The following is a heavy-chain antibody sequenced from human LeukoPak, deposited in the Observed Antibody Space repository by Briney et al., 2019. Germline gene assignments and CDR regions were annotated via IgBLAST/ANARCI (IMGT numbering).Heavy chain of an antibody. CDR1: GGTFSSYA. D-gene: IGHD2-2*01. V-gene: IGHV1-69*05. J-gene: IGHJ6*03. CDR2: IIPIFGTA. Sequence: SVKVSCKASGGTFSSYAISWVRQAPGQGLEWMGGIIPIFGTANYAQKFQGRVTITTDESTSTAYMELSSLRSEDTAVYYCARVVVVPAAISPNYYYYYMDVWGKGTTVTVSS. CDR3: ARVVVVPAAISPNYYYYYMDV.